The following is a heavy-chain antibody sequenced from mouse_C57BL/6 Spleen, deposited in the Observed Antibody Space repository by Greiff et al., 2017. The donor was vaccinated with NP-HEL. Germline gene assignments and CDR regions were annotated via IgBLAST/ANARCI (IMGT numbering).Heavy chain of an antibody. CDR2: INHNNGGT. D-gene: IGHD1-1*01. V-gene: IGHV1-18*01. Sequence: EVQLQQSGPELVKPGASVKIPCKASGYTFTDYNMDWVKQSHGKSLEWIGDINHNNGGTNYKQKVTDKATLTVDKSSSTAYMELRSLTSEDTAVYYCARGITTVRPRSFDVWGTGTTVTVSS. CDR3: ARGITTVRPRSFDV. CDR1: GYTFTDYN. J-gene: IGHJ1*03.